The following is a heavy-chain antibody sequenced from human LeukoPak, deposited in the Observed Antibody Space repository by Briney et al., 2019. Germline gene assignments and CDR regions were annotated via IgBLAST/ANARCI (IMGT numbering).Heavy chain of an antibody. Sequence: PGGSLRLSCAASGFTFSSYSMNWVRQAPGKGLEWVSYISSSSSTIYYADSVKGRFTISRDNAKNTLNLQMNSLRAGDTAVYYCARDLGQYYDTSDNWFDPWGQGTLVTVSS. V-gene: IGHV3-48*04. D-gene: IGHD3-22*01. CDR2: ISSSSSTI. CDR3: ARDLGQYYDTSDNWFDP. J-gene: IGHJ5*02. CDR1: GFTFSSYS.